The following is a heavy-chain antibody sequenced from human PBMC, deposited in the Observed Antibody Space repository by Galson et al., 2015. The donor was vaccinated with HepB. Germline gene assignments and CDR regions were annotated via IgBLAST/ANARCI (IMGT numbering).Heavy chain of an antibody. CDR2: IYSGGST. J-gene: IGHJ4*02. CDR3: ARSDYGDPYFDY. D-gene: IGHD4-17*01. CDR1: GFTVSSNY. V-gene: IGHV3-53*01. Sequence: SGAEVKKPGESLRLSCAASGFTVSSNYMSWVRQAPGKGLEWVSVIYSGGSTYYADSVKGRFTISRDNSKNTLYLQMNSLRAEDTAVYYCARSDYGDPYFDYWGQGTLVTVSS.